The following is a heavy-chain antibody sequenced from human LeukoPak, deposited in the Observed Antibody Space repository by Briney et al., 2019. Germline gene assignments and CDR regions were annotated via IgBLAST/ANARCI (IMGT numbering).Heavy chain of an antibody. V-gene: IGHV4-39*07. CDR3: ASDSSGTGTYFDY. CDR1: GGSISSSSYY. Sequence: SETLSLTCTVSGGSISSSSYYWGWIRQPPGKGLEWIGSIYYSGSTYYNPSLKSRVTISVDTSKNQFSLKLSSVTAADTAVYYCASDSSGTGTYFDYWGQGTLVTVSS. CDR2: IYYSGST. J-gene: IGHJ4*02. D-gene: IGHD3-22*01.